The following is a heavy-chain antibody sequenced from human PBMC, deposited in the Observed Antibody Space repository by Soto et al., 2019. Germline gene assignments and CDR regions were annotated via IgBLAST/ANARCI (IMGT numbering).Heavy chain of an antibody. D-gene: IGHD4-17*01. CDR1: GGSISSYY. J-gene: IGHJ4*02. CDR3: ARRYGDYFDY. V-gene: IGHV4-59*08. Sequence: QVQLQESGPGLVKPSETLSLTCTVSGGSISSYYWSWIRQPPGKGLEWIGYIYYSGSTNYNPSLKSRVTISVDTSKNQFSLRRSSVTAADTAVYYCARRYGDYFDYWGQGTLVTVSS. CDR2: IYYSGST.